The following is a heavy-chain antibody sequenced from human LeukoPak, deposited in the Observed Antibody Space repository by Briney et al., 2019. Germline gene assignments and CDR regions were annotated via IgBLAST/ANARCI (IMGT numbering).Heavy chain of an antibody. CDR2: ITWGATDS. J-gene: IGHJ3*01. V-gene: IGHV3-43*01. CDR1: GFKFADAP. CDR3: AKDVSFRRGHNFDASDL. D-gene: IGHD5-24*01. Sequence: GGSLRLSCTASGFKFADAPMHWVRHPPGKGLEWIALITWGATDSYYADSVKGRFTISRDDSRNTLYLQMNSLRSEDTALYYCAKDVSFRRGHNFDASDLWGLGTMVIVSS.